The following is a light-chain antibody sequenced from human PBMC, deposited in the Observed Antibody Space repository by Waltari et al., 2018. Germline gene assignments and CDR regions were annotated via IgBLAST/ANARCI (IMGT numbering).Light chain of an antibody. CDR1: QSVLYSSNNQNY. CDR2: WAS. J-gene: IGKJ3*01. CDR3: QQYYTTPFT. Sequence: DIVMTQSPDSLTVSRGDRTTIICESIQSVLYSSNNQNYLAWYQQKPGQPPKLLIYWASTRESGVPDRFRGSGSGTDFTLTISSLQAEDVAVYYCQQYYTTPFTFGPGTKVDIK. V-gene: IGKV4-1*01.